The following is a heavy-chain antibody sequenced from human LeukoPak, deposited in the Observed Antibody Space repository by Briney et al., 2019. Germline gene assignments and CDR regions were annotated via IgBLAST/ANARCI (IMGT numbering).Heavy chain of an antibody. V-gene: IGHV4-39*01. CDR1: GGSISSSSYY. J-gene: IGHJ4*02. CDR2: IYYSGST. Sequence: SSETLSLTCTVSGGSISSSSYYWGWIRQPPGKGLEWIGCIYYSGSTYYNPSLKRRVTISVDTSKNQFSLKLSSVTAADTAVYYCARGRSMVRGVRAYYFDCWGQGTLVTVSS. CDR3: ARGRSMVRGVRAYYFDC. D-gene: IGHD3-10*01.